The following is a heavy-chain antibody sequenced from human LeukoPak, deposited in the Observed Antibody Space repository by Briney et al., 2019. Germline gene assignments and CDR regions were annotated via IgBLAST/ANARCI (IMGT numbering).Heavy chain of an antibody. CDR3: ARAAMVRGHDDY. Sequence: GGSLRLSCAASGFTFSSYAMSWVRQAPGKGLEWVSVIYSGGSTYYADSVKGRFTISRDNSKNTLYLQMNSLRAEDTAVYYCARAAMVRGHDDYWGQGTLVTVSS. D-gene: IGHD3-10*01. CDR2: IYSGGST. J-gene: IGHJ4*02. CDR1: GFTFSSYA. V-gene: IGHV3-66*01.